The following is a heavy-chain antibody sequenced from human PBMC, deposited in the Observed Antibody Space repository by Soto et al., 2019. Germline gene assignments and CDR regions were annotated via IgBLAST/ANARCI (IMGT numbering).Heavy chain of an antibody. CDR1: GFTFRSYV. Sequence: QVQLVESGGGVVQPGTSLRVSCVGSGFTFRSYVIHWVRQAPGKGLEWVALTSYDGSDKYYGDSVRDRFTISRDNSRNTVDLQMDSLRLEDTAVYYCARWGTTGGLDVWGQGTLVSVSS. J-gene: IGHJ1*01. CDR2: TSYDGSDK. CDR3: ARWGTTGGLDV. D-gene: IGHD3-16*01. V-gene: IGHV3-30*19.